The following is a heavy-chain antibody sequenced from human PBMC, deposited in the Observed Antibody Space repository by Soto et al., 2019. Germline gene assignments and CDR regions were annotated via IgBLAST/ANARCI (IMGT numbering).Heavy chain of an antibody. V-gene: IGHV4-34*01. Sequence: SETLSLTCAVYGGSFSGYYWSWILQPPGKGLEWIGEINHSGSTNYDPSLKSRVTISVDTSKNQFSLKLSSVTAADTAVYYCARVGVLRFLEWLGSGYYGMDVWGQGTTVTVSS. CDR3: ARVGVLRFLEWLGSGYYGMDV. CDR1: GGSFSGYY. D-gene: IGHD3-3*01. CDR2: INHSGST. J-gene: IGHJ6*02.